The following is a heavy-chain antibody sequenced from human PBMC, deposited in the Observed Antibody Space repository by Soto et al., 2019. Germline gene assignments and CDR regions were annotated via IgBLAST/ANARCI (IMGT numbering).Heavy chain of an antibody. CDR3: ARTLGYCSGGSCYGYYFDY. J-gene: IGHJ4*02. CDR2: ISAYNGNT. Sequence: QVQLVQSGAEVKKPGASVKVSCKASGYTFTSYGISWVRQAPGQGLEWMGWISAYNGNTNYAQKLQGRVTMTTDTSTSTAYMELRSRRSDDTAVYYCARTLGYCSGGSCYGYYFDYWGQGTLVTVSS. D-gene: IGHD2-15*01. CDR1: GYTFTSYG. V-gene: IGHV1-18*01.